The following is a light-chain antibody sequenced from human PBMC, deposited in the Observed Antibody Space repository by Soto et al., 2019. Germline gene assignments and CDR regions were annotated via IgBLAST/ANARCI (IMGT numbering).Light chain of an antibody. CDR3: QQYNNWPRT. J-gene: IGKJ1*01. Sequence: EIVITQSPATLSVSPGERATLSCRASQTINNNLAWFQQKPGQAPRLLIYGASTRATGIPARFSGSGSGTEFTLTVSSLQSEDFAVYYCQQYNNWPRTFGQGTKVEVK. CDR2: GAS. CDR1: QTINNN. V-gene: IGKV3-15*01.